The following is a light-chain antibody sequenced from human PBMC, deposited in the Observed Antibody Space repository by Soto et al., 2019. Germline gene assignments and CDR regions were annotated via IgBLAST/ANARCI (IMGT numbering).Light chain of an antibody. J-gene: IGKJ2*01. CDR2: WAS. V-gene: IGKV4-1*01. Sequence: DIVMTQSPDSLAVSLGERATINCKSSQSVLYSSNNQNYLAWYQHKPGQPPKLLIYWASIRESGVPDRFSGSGSGTDFTLTISSLQAEDVAVYYCQQDYRPPMYTFGQGTKLEIK. CDR1: QSVLYSSNNQNY. CDR3: QQDYRPPMYT.